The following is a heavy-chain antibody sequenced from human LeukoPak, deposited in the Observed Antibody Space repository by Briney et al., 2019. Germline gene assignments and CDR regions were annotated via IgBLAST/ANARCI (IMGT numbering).Heavy chain of an antibody. CDR2: MNPNSGNT. J-gene: IGHJ4*02. CDR1: GYTFTSYD. D-gene: IGHD3-3*01. Sequence: ASVKVSCKASGYTFTSYDINWVRQATGQGLEWMGWMNPNSGNTGYAQKLQGRVTMTTDTSTSTAYMELRSLRSDDTAVYYCARDRDHDFWSGYSPFDYWGQGTLVTVSS. CDR3: ARDRDHDFWSGYSPFDY. V-gene: IGHV1-8*01.